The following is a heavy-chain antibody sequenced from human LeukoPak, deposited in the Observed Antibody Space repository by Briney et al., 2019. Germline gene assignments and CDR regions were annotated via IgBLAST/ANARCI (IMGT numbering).Heavy chain of an antibody. CDR2: IYHSGST. V-gene: IGHV4-39*07. J-gene: IGHJ4*02. CDR3: ASDRI. CDR1: GGSISSSSYY. Sequence: SETLSLTCTVSGGSISSSSYYWGWIRQPPGKGLEWIGSIYHSGSTYYNPSLKSRVTISVDTSKNQFSLKLSSVTAADTAVYYCASDRIWGQGTLVTVSS. D-gene: IGHD2-15*01.